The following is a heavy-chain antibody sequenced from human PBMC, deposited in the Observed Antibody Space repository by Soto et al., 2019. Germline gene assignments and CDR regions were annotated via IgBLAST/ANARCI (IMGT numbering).Heavy chain of an antibody. CDR1: GGSISSGDYY. V-gene: IGHV4-30-4*01. J-gene: IGHJ4*02. CDR2: IYYSGST. D-gene: IGHD3-9*01. CDR3: ARGGHDILTGADY. Sequence: QVQLQESGPGLVKPSQTLSLTCTVSGGSISSGDYYWSWIHQPPGKGLEWIGYIYYSGSTYYNPSLKSRVTISVDTSKNQFSLKLSSVTAADTAVYYCARGGHDILTGADYWGQGTLVTVSS.